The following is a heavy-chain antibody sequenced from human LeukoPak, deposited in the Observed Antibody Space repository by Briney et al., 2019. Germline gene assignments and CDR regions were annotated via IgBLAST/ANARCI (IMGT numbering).Heavy chain of an antibody. V-gene: IGHV3-7*03. Sequence: GGSLRLSCAASGFTFSSYWMSWVRQAPGKGLEWVANIKQDGSEKYYVDSVKGRFTISRDNAKNSLYLQMNSLRAEDTAVYYCAKLNVDFYRYYGMDVWGQGTTVTVSS. J-gene: IGHJ6*02. CDR2: IKQDGSEK. D-gene: IGHD3-16*02. CDR1: GFTFSSYW. CDR3: AKLNVDFYRYYGMDV.